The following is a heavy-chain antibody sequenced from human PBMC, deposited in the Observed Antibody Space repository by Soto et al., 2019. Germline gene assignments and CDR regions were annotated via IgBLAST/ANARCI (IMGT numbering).Heavy chain of an antibody. V-gene: IGHV1-8*02. CDR1: GYTFMSYG. D-gene: IGHD1-26*01. CDR2: IGAYNSNT. Sequence: ASVKVSCKASGYTFMSYGISWVRQAPGQGLEWMGWIGAYNSNTGYAQKFQGRVTMTRNTSISTAYMELSSLRSEDTAVYYRARFRRWDNLFYPCGKGSLVTVSS. CDR3: ARFRRWDNLFYP. J-gene: IGHJ5*02.